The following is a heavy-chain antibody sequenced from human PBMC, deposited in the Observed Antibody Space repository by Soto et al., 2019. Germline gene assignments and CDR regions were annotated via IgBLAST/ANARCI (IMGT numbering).Heavy chain of an antibody. CDR1: XYTFTNYD. CDR3: ARGPEYYYYYYMDV. J-gene: IGHJ6*03. Sequence: CVKVSCKASXYTFTNYDINWVRQATGQGLEWMGWMNPNSGNTGYAQKFQGRVTMTRNTSISTAYMELSSLRSEDTAVYYCARGPEYYYYYYMDVWGKGTTVTVSS. V-gene: IGHV1-8*01. CDR2: MNPNSGNT.